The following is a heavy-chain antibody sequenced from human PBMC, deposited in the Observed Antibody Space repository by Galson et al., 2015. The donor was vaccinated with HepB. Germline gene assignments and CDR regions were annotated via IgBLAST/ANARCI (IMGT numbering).Heavy chain of an antibody. CDR2: VAHDGTGQ. CDR3: AKEPGPRASPWYFDL. Sequence: SLRLSCAASGFVFGEYCMHWVRQPPGKALEWVAVVAHDGTGQYYADSVKGRFTVSRYNSKNTIYPQLNSPSPEDAGLYYCAKEPGPRASPWYFDLWGRGTLVTVSS. J-gene: IGHJ2*01. D-gene: IGHD3-10*01. V-gene: IGHV3-30*18. CDR1: GFVFGEYC.